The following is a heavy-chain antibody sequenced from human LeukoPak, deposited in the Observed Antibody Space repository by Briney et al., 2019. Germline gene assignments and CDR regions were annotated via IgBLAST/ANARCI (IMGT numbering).Heavy chain of an antibody. J-gene: IGHJ4*02. D-gene: IGHD5-18*01. CDR1: GFTFSSYS. CDR3: ARERSAMVTGFDY. CDR2: ISSSSSYI. Sequence: AGSPRLSCAASGFTFSSYSMNWVRQAPGKGLEWVSSISSSSSYIYYADSVKGRFTISRDNAKNSLYLQMNSLRAEDTAVYYCARERSAMVTGFDYWGQGTLVTVSS. V-gene: IGHV3-21*01.